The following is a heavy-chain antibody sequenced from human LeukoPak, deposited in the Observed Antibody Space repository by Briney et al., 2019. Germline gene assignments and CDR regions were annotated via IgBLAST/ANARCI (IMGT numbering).Heavy chain of an antibody. V-gene: IGHV3-30*15. J-gene: IGHJ6*03. Sequence: PGGSLRLSCAASGFTFSSYAMHWVRQAPGKGLEWVAIISYDGSKKYYADSVKGRFTISRDNSKNTLYLQMSSLRAEDTAVYYCARSRSGYFSAPEYYMDIWGTGTTVTVSS. CDR1: GFTFSSYA. CDR2: ISYDGSKK. D-gene: IGHD3-3*01. CDR3: ARSRSGYFSAPEYYMDI.